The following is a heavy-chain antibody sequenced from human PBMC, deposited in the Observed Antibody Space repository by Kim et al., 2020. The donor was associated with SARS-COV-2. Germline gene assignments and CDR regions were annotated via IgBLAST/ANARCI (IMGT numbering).Heavy chain of an antibody. CDR3: ARDKNPNLLWFGEGVGWFDP. V-gene: IGHV3-30*04. Sequence: GGSLRLSCAASGFTFSSYAMHWVRQAPGKGLEWVAVISYDGSNKYYADSVKGRFTISRDNSKNTLYLQMNSLRAEDTAVYYCARDKNPNLLWFGEGVGWFDPWGQGTLVTVSS. CDR1: GFTFSSYA. CDR2: ISYDGSNK. D-gene: IGHD3-10*01. J-gene: IGHJ5*02.